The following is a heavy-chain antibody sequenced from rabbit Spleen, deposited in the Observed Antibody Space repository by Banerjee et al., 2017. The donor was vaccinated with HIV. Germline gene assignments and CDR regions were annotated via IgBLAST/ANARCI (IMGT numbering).Heavy chain of an antibody. D-gene: IGHD4-1*01. J-gene: IGHJ4*01. Sequence: QEQLVESGGGLVQPGGSLTLSCTASGIDLMSIAMSWVRQAPGKGLEWIGDIYPVFGITNYANGVKGRFTISSDNAQNTVYLQMNRLTPADTATYVCAKNANGGWDLWGPGTLVTVS. CDR2: IYPVFGIT. CDR1: GIDLMSIA. CDR3: AKNANGGWDL. V-gene: IGHV1S47*01.